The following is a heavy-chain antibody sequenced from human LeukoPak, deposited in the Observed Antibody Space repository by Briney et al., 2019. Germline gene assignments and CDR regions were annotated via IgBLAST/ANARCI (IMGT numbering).Heavy chain of an antibody. J-gene: IGHJ4*02. CDR3: ARNGRVTYDF. Sequence: ASVKVSCKASGYTFTTYFFHWVRHAPGQGLEWMGWINPNSGNTNYAQKFQGRVTMTRDTSIGTTYMELSRLSSDDTAVYYCARNGRVTYDFWGQGTLVTVSS. V-gene: IGHV1-2*02. CDR1: GYTFTTYF. D-gene: IGHD2-21*02. CDR2: INPNSGNT.